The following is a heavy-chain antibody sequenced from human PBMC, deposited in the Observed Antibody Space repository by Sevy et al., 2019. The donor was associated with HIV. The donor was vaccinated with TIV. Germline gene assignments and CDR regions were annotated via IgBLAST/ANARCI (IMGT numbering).Heavy chain of an antibody. CDR1: GGSISSSSYY. D-gene: IGHD6-19*01. J-gene: IGHJ2*01. CDR2: LYSTGST. Sequence: SETLSLTCTVSGGSISSSSYYWGWIRQPPGKGLEWIGSLYSTGSTSYNPSLRSRATVSADTAKIQFSLRLDSVGAAETAVYSWATPRASGWSEGTGGYVDLWGRGTLVTVSS. CDR3: ATPRASGWSEGTGGYVDL. V-gene: IGHV4-39*01.